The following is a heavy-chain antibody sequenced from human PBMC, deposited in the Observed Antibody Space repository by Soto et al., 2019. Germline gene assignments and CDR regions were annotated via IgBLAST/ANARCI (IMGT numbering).Heavy chain of an antibody. CDR2: ISYDGSNK. Sequence: GGSLRLSCAASGFTFSSYAMHWVRQAPGKGLEWVAVISYDGSNKYYADSVKGRFTISRDNSKNTLYLQMNSLRAEDTAVYYCARDGKYAPPFDYWGQGTLVTVSS. CDR1: GFTFSSYA. J-gene: IGHJ4*02. CDR3: ARDGKYAPPFDY. V-gene: IGHV3-30-3*01. D-gene: IGHD2-8*01.